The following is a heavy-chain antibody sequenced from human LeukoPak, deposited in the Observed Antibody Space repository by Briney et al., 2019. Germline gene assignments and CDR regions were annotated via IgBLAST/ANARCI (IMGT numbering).Heavy chain of an antibody. CDR1: GFTFSSSW. Sequence: GGSLRLSCAASGFTFSSSWMHWVRQAPGKGLVWVSRINSDGSSTNYADSVKGRFTISRDNAKNSLYLQMNSLRAEDTALYYCAKDVGNSGYDPFDYWGQGTLVTVSS. D-gene: IGHD5-12*01. J-gene: IGHJ4*02. V-gene: IGHV3-74*01. CDR2: INSDGSST. CDR3: AKDVGNSGYDPFDY.